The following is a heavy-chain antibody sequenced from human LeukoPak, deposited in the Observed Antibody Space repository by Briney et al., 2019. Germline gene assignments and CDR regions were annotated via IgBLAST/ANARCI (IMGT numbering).Heavy chain of an antibody. J-gene: IGHJ4*02. D-gene: IGHD2-15*01. Sequence: GGSLRLSCVASGFTFSNHWMHWVRQAPGKGLAWVSRIAPDGTTTPYADSVRGRFTISRDNARNTLYLQMNSLRAEDTAVYYCARDLGWSPGYWGQGTLVTVSS. V-gene: IGHV3-74*01. CDR1: GFTFSNHW. CDR3: ARDLGWSPGY. CDR2: IAPDGTTT.